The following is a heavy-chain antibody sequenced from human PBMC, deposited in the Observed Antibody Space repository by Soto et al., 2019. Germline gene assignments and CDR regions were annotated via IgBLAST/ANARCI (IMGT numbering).Heavy chain of an antibody. Sequence: GGSLRLSCAASGFTFSSYAMSWVRQAPGKGLEWVSAISGSGGSTYYADSVKGRFTISRDNSKNTLYLQMNSLRAEDTAVYYCAKGGSGYDPMADYYYYYYMDVWGKGTTVTVSS. V-gene: IGHV3-23*01. D-gene: IGHD5-12*01. CDR2: ISGSGGST. CDR1: GFTFSSYA. J-gene: IGHJ6*03. CDR3: AKGGSGYDPMADYYYYYYMDV.